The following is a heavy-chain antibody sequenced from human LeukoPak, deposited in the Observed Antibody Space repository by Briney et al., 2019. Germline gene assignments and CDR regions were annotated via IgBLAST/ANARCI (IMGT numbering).Heavy chain of an antibody. J-gene: IGHJ4*02. CDR3: VRHRTASDY. Sequence: GGSLRLSCAASGFTFSSYSMNWVRQAPGKGLEWVSSISSSSSNIYYADSVKGRFTISRDNAKNSLYLQMSSLRAEDTAVYYCVRHRTASDYWGQGALVTVSS. CDR2: ISSSSSNI. CDR1: GFTFSSYS. V-gene: IGHV3-21*01. D-gene: IGHD1-1*01.